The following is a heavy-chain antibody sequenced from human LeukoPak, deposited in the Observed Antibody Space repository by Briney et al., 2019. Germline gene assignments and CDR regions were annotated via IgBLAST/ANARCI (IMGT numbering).Heavy chain of an antibody. J-gene: IGHJ4*02. Sequence: ASVKVSCKASGYTFTSYDINWVRQATGQGLEWMGWMNPNSGNTGYAQKFQGRVTITRNTSISTAYMELSSLRSEDTAVYYCAKPIKWGLGTFDYWGQGTLVTVSS. CDR2: MNPNSGNT. V-gene: IGHV1-8*03. CDR3: AKPIKWGLGTFDY. CDR1: GYTFTSYD. D-gene: IGHD1-26*01.